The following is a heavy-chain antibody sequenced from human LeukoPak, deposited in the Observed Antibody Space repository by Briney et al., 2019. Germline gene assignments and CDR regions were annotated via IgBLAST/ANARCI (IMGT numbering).Heavy chain of an antibody. CDR2: ISNSGGST. CDR1: GFTFSSYA. CDR3: AKRGGYETMAAFDY. Sequence: GGSLRLSCAASGFTFSSYAMSWVRQAPGKGLEWVSVISNSGGSTFYADSVKGRFTISRDNSKKTLSLQMSSLRAEDSAVYYCAKRGGYETMAAFDYWGQGTLVTVSS. J-gene: IGHJ4*02. D-gene: IGHD3-10*01. V-gene: IGHV3-23*01.